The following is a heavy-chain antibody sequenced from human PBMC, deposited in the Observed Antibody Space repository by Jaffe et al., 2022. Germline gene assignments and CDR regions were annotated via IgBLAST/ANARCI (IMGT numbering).Heavy chain of an antibody. CDR2: ISYDGSNK. V-gene: IGHV3-30*18. CDR3: AKDFYDFWSGYYVANY. Sequence: QVQLVESGGGVVQPGRSLRLSCAASGFTFSSYGMHWVRQAPGKGLEWVAVISYDGSNKYYADSVKGRFTISRDNSKNTLYLQMNSLRAEDTAVYYCAKDFYDFWSGYYVANYWGQGTLVTVSS. CDR1: GFTFSSYG. D-gene: IGHD3-3*01. J-gene: IGHJ4*02.